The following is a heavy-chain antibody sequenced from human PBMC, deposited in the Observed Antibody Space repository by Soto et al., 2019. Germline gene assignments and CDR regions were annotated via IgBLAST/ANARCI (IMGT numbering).Heavy chain of an antibody. V-gene: IGHV4-38-2*01. Sequence: SETLSLTCAVSGYSISSGYYWGWIRQPPGKGLEWIGSIYHSGRTYYNPSLKSRLTISLETSKNQFSLKLTSVTAADTALYSCATTSGSVLYWGQGTLVTVSS. CDR3: ATTSGSVLY. J-gene: IGHJ4*02. D-gene: IGHD1-26*01. CDR1: GYSISSGYY. CDR2: IYHSGRT.